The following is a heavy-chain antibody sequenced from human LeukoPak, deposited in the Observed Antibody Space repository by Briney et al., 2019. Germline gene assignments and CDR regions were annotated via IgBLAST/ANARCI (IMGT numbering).Heavy chain of an antibody. CDR3: ARGVGTIFGVLYYMDV. J-gene: IGHJ6*03. Sequence: PSETLSLTCTVFSGSISTYYWSWIRQPAGKGLECIGYIYYSGSTNFNPSLKSRVIISVDMSKNQFSLKLSSVTAADTAVYYCARGVGTIFGVLYYMDVWGKGTTVTVSS. CDR2: IYYSGST. CDR1: SGSISTYY. V-gene: IGHV4-59*01. D-gene: IGHD3-3*01.